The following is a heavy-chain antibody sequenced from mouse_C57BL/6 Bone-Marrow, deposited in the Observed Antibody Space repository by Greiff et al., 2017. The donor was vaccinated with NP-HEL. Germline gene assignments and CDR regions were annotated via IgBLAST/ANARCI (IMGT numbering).Heavy chain of an antibody. V-gene: IGHV7-3*01. CDR2: IRNKANGYTT. D-gene: IGHD1-1*01. CDR1: GFTFTDYY. J-gene: IGHJ2*01. CDR3: ARSYYGSSYGYCDY. Sequence: EVKVVESGGGLVQPGGSLSLSCAASGFTFTDYYMSWVRQPPGKALEWLGFIRNKANGYTTEYSASVKGRFTISRDNSQSILYLQMNALRAEDSATYYCARSYYGSSYGYCDYWGQGTTLTVSS.